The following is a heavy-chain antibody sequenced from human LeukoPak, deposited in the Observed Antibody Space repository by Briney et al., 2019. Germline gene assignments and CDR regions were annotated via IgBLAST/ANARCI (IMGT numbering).Heavy chain of an antibody. D-gene: IGHD6-19*01. J-gene: IGHJ4*02. CDR1: GCTFSSYW. CDR3: ARRGRAVAPFDN. CDR2: IYPGDSDT. V-gene: IGHV5-51*01. Sequence: GESLKISCKGFGCTFSSYWIGWVRQMPGKGLEWMGIIYPGDSDTRYSPSFQGQVTISADKSRNTAYLQWSSLKASDTAIYYCARRGRAVAPFDNWGQGTLVTVSS.